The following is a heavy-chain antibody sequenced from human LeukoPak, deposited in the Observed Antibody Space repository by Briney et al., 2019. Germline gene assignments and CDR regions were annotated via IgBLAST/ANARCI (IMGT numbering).Heavy chain of an antibody. CDR1: GGSFSGYY. J-gene: IGHJ4*02. Sequence: SETLSLTCAVYGGSFSGYYWSWIRQPPGKGLEWIGEINHSGSTNYNPSLKSRVTISVDTSKNQFSLKLSSVTAADTAVYYCARGSNTWKFDYWGQGTLVTVSS. D-gene: IGHD1-1*01. V-gene: IGHV4-34*01. CDR2: INHSGST. CDR3: ARGSNTWKFDY.